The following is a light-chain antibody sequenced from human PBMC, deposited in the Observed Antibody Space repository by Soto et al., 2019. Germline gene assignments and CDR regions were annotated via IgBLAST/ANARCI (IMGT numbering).Light chain of an antibody. V-gene: IGKV2-28*01. CDR2: LGS. CDR1: QSLLHSNGYNY. J-gene: IGKJ5*01. CDR3: VQALQTPRPT. Sequence: DIVMTQSPLSLPVTPGEPAPISCRSSQSLLHSNGYNYLDWYLQKPGQSPQLLIYLGSNRASGVPDRFSGSGSGTDFTLKISRVEAEDVGVYYCVQALQTPRPTFGQGTRLEIK.